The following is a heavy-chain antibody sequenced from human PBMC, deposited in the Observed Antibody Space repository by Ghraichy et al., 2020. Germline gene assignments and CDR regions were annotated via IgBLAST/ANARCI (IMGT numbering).Heavy chain of an antibody. CDR2: ISGGGGGT. Sequence: GGSLRLSCAASGFSFSSYAMSWVRQAPGKGLEWVSAISGGGGGTFYADSVKGRFTISRDTSKNTLYLQMNSLRVEDTAIYYCAKVVDTSAYYHQYYFDYWGQGTLVTVSS. V-gene: IGHV3-23*01. D-gene: IGHD3-22*01. J-gene: IGHJ4*02. CDR1: GFSFSSYA. CDR3: AKVVDTSAYYHQYYFDY.